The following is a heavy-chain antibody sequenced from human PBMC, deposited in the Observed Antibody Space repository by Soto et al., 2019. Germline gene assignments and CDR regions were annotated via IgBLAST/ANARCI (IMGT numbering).Heavy chain of an antibody. D-gene: IGHD6-6*01. J-gene: IGHJ6*02. CDR1: GFTFSSYA. CDR3: ADSSSAAYYYYYGMDV. CDR2: TSGSGGST. V-gene: IGHV3-23*01. Sequence: QPGGSLRLSCAASGFTFSSYAMSWVRQAPGKGLEWVSATSGSGGSTYYADSVKGRFTISRDNSKNTLYLQMNSLRAEDTAVYYCADSSSAAYYYYYGMDVWGQGTTVIVSS.